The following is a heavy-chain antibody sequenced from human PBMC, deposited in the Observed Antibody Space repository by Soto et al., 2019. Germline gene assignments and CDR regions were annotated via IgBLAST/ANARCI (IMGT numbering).Heavy chain of an antibody. CDR3: PRQGSHGYFDY. CDR1: GGSISSSIYY. Sequence: SDTLSLTCTVFGGSISSSIYYWGWIRQPPGKGLEWIGSIYYSGSTYYNPSLKSRVTISVDTSKNQFSLRLSSVTAADTAVYYCPRQGSHGYFDYWGQGTLVTVS. V-gene: IGHV4-39*01. J-gene: IGHJ4*02. D-gene: IGHD3-16*01. CDR2: IYYSGST.